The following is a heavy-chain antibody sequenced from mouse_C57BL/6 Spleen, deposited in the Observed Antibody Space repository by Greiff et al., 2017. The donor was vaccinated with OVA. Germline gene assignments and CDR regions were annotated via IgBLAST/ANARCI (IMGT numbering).Heavy chain of an antibody. CDR3: ARGNYDYDGGYWYFDV. V-gene: IGHV1-42*01. D-gene: IGHD2-4*01. CDR2: INPSTGGT. Sequence: VQLQQSGPELVKPGASVKISCTASGYSFTGYYLNWVMQSPEKSLEWIGEINPSTGGTTYNQKFKAKATLTVDKSSSTAYMQLKGQTSEDSAVYYGARGNYDYDGGYWYFDVWGTGTTVTVSS. CDR1: GYSFTGYY. J-gene: IGHJ1*03.